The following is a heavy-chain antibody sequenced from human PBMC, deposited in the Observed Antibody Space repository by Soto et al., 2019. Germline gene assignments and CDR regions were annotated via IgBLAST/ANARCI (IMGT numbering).Heavy chain of an antibody. CDR2: IRSKGNNYAT. CDR1: GFTFSGSA. Sequence: EVQLVEFGGGLVQPGESLKLSCAASGFTFSGSAMHWVRQASGKGLEWVGRIRSKGNNYATAYGASLKGRFTISRDDSKNTAYLQMNSLNSEDTAVYYCSRQASDFWSGKPQYYMDVWGKRTTVTVSS. J-gene: IGHJ6*03. V-gene: IGHV3-73*01. D-gene: IGHD3-3*01. CDR3: SRQASDFWSGKPQYYMDV.